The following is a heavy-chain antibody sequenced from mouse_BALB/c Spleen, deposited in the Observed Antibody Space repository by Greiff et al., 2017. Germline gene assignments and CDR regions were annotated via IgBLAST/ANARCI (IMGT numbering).Heavy chain of an antibody. CDR3: ARSSFYGNYFDY. Sequence: DVQVVESGGGLVQPGGSRKLSCAASGFTFSSFGMHWVRQAPEKGLEWVAYISSGSSTIYYADTVKGRFTISRDNPKNTLFLQMTSLRSEDTAMYYCARSSFYGNYFDYWGQGTTLTVSS. V-gene: IGHV5-17*02. CDR2: ISSGSSTI. CDR1: GFTFSSFG. J-gene: IGHJ2*01. D-gene: IGHD2-1*01.